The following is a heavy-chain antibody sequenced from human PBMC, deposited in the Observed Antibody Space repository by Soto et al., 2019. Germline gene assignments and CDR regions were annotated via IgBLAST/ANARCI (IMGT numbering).Heavy chain of an antibody. D-gene: IGHD3-3*01. CDR1: GYSIGSGYY. CDR2: IYHSGST. J-gene: IGHJ4*02. Sequence: PSETLSLTCAVSGYSIGSGYYWGWIRQPPGKGLEWIGSIYHSGSTYYNPSLKSRVTISVDTSKNQFSLKLSSVTAADTAVYYCARAWGGYDYDFWSGYYPIRLFDYWGQGTLVTVSS. V-gene: IGHV4-38-2*01. CDR3: ARAWGGYDYDFWSGYYPIRLFDY.